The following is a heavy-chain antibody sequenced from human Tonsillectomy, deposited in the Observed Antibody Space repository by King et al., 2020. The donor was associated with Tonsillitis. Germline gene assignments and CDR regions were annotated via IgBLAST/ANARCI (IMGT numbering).Heavy chain of an antibody. CDR1: GFTFDDYA. D-gene: IGHD6-13*01. CDR2: ISWNSGSI. V-gene: IGHV3-9*01. Sequence: VQLVESGGGLAQPGRSLRLSCAASGFTFDDYAMHWVRQAPGKGLEWVSGISWNSGSIGYADSMKGRITISRDNATNSLYLQMNSLRAEDTALYYCAKDRAPVYRSSLNAFDIWGQGTMVTVSS. CDR3: AKDRAPVYRSSLNAFDI. J-gene: IGHJ3*02.